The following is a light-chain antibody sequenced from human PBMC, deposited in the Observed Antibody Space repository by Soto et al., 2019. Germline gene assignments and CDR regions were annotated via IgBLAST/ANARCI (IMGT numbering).Light chain of an antibody. CDR3: QQVNSYPLT. CDR2: ATS. V-gene: IGKV1-9*01. Sequence: DIQLTQSPSFLSASVGDRVTITCRASQDISNYLAWYQQEPGKAPKFLIYATSTFQSGVPSRFSGSGSGTEFTLTISSLQPEDFATYYCQQVNSYPLTFGGGTKV. J-gene: IGKJ4*01. CDR1: QDISNY.